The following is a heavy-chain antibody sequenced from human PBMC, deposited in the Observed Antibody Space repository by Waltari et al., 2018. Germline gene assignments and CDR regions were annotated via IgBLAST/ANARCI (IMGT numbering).Heavy chain of an antibody. J-gene: IGHJ6*03. D-gene: IGHD2-21*02. Sequence: QVQLQQWGAGLLKPSETLSLTCAVHGGSFSGYSWSWIRQPPGKGLEGIGENNHSGSTTDTPSLKILFTISVDTSKNQFSLKLSSVTAADTAVYYCARGRTVVTPYYYYYMDVWGKGTTVTVSS. CDR2: NNHSGST. CDR3: ARGRTVVTPYYYYYMDV. V-gene: IGHV4-34*01. CDR1: GGSFSGYS.